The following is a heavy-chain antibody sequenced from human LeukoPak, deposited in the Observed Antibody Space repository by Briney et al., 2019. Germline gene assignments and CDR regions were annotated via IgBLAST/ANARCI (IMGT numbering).Heavy chain of an antibody. J-gene: IGHJ6*02. D-gene: IGHD1-14*01. CDR2: ISGSGGST. CDR1: GFTFSSYA. V-gene: IGHV3-23*01. CDR3: TRAPGGITRRYYYYGMDV. Sequence: GGSLRLSCAASGFTFSSYAMSWVRQAPGKGLEWVSAISGSGGSTYYADSVKGRFTISRDNSKNTLYLQMNSLRAEDTAVYYCTRAPGGITRRYYYYGMDVWGQGTTVTVSS.